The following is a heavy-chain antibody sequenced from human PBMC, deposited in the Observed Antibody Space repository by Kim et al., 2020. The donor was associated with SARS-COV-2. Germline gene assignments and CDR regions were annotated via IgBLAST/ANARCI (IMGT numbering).Heavy chain of an antibody. V-gene: IGHV3-30-3*01. D-gene: IGHD3-3*01. CDR3: TLGFFASATCPTH. CDR1: GFTFSNYA. Sequence: GGSLRLSCAASGFTFSNYAMHWVRQAPGKGLEWVAVISFDASDEYYADSVKGRFTISRDNSKNTLYLQMNSLRAEDTALYYCTLGFFASATCPTHWGQGTLVTVSS. J-gene: IGHJ4*02. CDR2: ISFDASDE.